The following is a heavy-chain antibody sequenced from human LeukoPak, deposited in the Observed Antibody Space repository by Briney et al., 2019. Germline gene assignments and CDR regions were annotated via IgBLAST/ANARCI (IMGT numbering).Heavy chain of an antibody. Sequence: PGGSLRLSCAASGFSFSSYSMNWVRQAPGKGLEWVSSISSSRSYIYYADSVKGRFTISRDNAKNSLYLQMNSLRAEDTAVYYCARVEVAGDSYYYGMDVWGQGTTVTVSS. CDR3: ARVEVAGDSYYYGMDV. CDR2: ISSSRSYI. V-gene: IGHV3-21*01. D-gene: IGHD6-19*01. CDR1: GFSFSSYS. J-gene: IGHJ6*02.